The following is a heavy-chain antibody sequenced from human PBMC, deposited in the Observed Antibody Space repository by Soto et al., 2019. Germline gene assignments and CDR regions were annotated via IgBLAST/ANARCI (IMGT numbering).Heavy chain of an antibody. CDR3: AKKELAYYYMDV. V-gene: IGHV3-30*18. CDR1: GFNISSHG. Sequence: PGVSLRLSCAASGFNISSHGMHWVRQTPGKGLEWVAVISYDGSNKYYADSVKGRFTISRDNSKNTLYLQMNGLRAEDTAVYYCAKKELAYYYMDVWGKGTTVTVSS. CDR2: ISYDGSNK. J-gene: IGHJ6*03.